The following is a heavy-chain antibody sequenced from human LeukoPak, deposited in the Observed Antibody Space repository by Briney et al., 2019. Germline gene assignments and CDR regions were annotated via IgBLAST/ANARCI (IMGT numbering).Heavy chain of an antibody. CDR1: GYTFTSYG. D-gene: IGHD6-13*01. Sequence: GASVKVSCKASGYTFTSYGISWVRQAPGQGLECMGWISAYNGNTNYAQKLQGRVTMTTDTSTSTAYMELRSLRSDDTAVYYCARPGIAAADLGAFDIWGQGTMVTVSS. CDR2: ISAYNGNT. V-gene: IGHV1-18*01. CDR3: ARPGIAAADLGAFDI. J-gene: IGHJ3*02.